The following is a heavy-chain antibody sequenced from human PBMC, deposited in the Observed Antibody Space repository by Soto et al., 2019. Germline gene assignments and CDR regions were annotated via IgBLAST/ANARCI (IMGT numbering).Heavy chain of an antibody. Sequence: QVQLVQSGAEVKKPGASVKVSCKASGYTFTSYAMHWVRQAPGQRLEWMGWINAGNGNTKYSQKFQGRVTITRDTAASTAYKELSRVRSEDTAVYYCDSEYCSGGSCTRYYGMDVWGQGTTVTVSS. D-gene: IGHD2-15*01. CDR1: GYTFTSYA. J-gene: IGHJ6*02. CDR3: DSEYCSGGSCTRYYGMDV. CDR2: INAGNGNT. V-gene: IGHV1-3*01.